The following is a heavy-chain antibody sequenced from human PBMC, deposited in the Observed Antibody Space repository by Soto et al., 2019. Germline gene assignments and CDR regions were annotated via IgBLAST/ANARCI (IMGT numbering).Heavy chain of an antibody. J-gene: IGHJ4*02. CDR2: IYSSGST. Sequence: SETLSLTCTVSGGSISSSTYYWGWIRQPPGKGLEWIGNIYSSGSTYYNPSLKSRVTISIDTSKNQFSLKLRSVTAADTAVYYCARRIGYCSGGSCTPYYFDYWGQGTLSPSPQ. D-gene: IGHD2-15*01. CDR1: GGSISSSTYY. V-gene: IGHV4-39*01. CDR3: ARRIGYCSGGSCTPYYFDY.